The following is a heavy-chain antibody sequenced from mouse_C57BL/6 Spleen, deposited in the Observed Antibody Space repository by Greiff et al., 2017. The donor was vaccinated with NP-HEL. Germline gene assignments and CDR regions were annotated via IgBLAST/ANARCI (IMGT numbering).Heavy chain of an antibody. D-gene: IGHD1-1*01. CDR3: ARDAPNYYGSSYGYAMDY. V-gene: IGHV5-4*01. CDR1: GFTFSSYA. Sequence: EVQRVESGGGLVKPGGSLKLSCAASGFTFSSYAMSWVRQTPEKRLEWVATISDGGSYTYYPDNVKGRFTISRVNAKNNLYLQMSHLKSEDTAMYYCARDAPNYYGSSYGYAMDYWGQGTSVTVSS. J-gene: IGHJ4*01. CDR2: ISDGGSYT.